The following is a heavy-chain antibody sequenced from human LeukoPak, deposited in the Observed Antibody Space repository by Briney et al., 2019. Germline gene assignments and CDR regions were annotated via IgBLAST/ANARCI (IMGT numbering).Heavy chain of an antibody. D-gene: IGHD6-13*01. Sequence: PSETLSLTCTVSGGSISSYYWSWIRQPPPKGLEWVGYIYYSGSTNDNPSLKSRVTISVDTSKNQFSLKLSSVTAADTAVYYCARLPIAAAGLPYGMDVWGQGTTVTVSS. CDR1: GGSISSYY. J-gene: IGHJ6*02. CDR3: ARLPIAAAGLPYGMDV. CDR2: IYYSGST. V-gene: IGHV4-59*08.